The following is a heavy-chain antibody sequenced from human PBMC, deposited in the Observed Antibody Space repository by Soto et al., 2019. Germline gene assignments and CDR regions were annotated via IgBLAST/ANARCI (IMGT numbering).Heavy chain of an antibody. CDR1: GFIFSSYG. D-gene: IGHD2-2*01. CDR3: AKDPDTVGIAAAMYTTYFDH. J-gene: IGHJ4*02. CDR2: ISNDGYNK. V-gene: IGHV3-30*18. Sequence: GGSLRLSCAASGFIFSSYGMHWVRQAPGKGLEWVAAISNDGYNKYYADSVKGRFSISRDNSKKTLALQMNSPRIEDTAVYYCAKDPDTVGIAAAMYTTYFDHWGQGTLVTVSS.